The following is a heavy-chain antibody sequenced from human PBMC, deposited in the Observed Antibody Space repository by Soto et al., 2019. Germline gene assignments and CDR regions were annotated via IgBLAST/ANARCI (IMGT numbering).Heavy chain of an antibody. D-gene: IGHD6-13*01. Sequence: PGGSLRLSCAASGFTFSSYGMHWVRQAPGKGLEWVAVISYDGSNKYYADSVKGRFTISRDNSKNTLYLQMNSLRAEDTAVYYCAKDLEISIAAAYYGMDVWGQGTTVTVSS. J-gene: IGHJ6*02. CDR3: AKDLEISIAAAYYGMDV. V-gene: IGHV3-30*18. CDR2: ISYDGSNK. CDR1: GFTFSSYG.